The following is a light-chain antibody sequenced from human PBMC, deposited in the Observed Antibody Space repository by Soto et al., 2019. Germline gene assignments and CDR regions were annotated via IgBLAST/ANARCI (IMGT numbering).Light chain of an antibody. J-gene: IGKJ2*01. CDR1: HSIHSSF. V-gene: IGKV3-20*01. Sequence: EVVLTQSPGTLSLSPGERASLSCRASHSIHSSFLAWYRQKPGQAPRLLIYGASSRATDIPDRFSGGGSGTDFTLTVSRLEPEDFAVYYCQQYDTSPYTFGQGTKLEI. CDR3: QQYDTSPYT. CDR2: GAS.